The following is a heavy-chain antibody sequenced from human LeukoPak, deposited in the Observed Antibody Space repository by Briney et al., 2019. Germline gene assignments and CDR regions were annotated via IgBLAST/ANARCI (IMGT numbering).Heavy chain of an antibody. CDR3: ARGKFTVYYYGSGSYFRD. Sequence: SETLSLTCAVYGGSFSGYYWSWIRQPPGKGLEWIGEINHSGSTNYNPSLKSRVTISVDTSKNQFSLKLSSVTAADTAVYYCARGKFTVYYYGSGSYFRDWGQGTLVTVSS. D-gene: IGHD3-10*01. CDR1: GGSFSGYY. CDR2: INHSGST. J-gene: IGHJ4*02. V-gene: IGHV4-34*01.